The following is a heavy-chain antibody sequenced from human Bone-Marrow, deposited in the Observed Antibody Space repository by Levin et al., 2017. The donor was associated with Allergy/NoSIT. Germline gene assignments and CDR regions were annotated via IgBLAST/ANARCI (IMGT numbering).Heavy chain of an antibody. Sequence: GGSLRLSCAGSGFTFSDYYMSWIRQAPGKDLEWVSYISHNGNTIYYADSVKGRFTISRDNAKNSLYLQMNNVRADDTAIYYCSRGVVPTAIRWFDPWGQGTLVTVSS. CDR2: ISHNGNTI. CDR3: SRGVVPTAIRWFDP. V-gene: IGHV3-11*01. J-gene: IGHJ5*02. CDR1: GFTFSDYY. D-gene: IGHD2-2*01.